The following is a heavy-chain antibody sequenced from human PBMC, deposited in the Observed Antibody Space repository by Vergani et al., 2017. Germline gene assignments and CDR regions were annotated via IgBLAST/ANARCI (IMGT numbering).Heavy chain of an antibody. Sequence: EVQLVQSGAEVKKPGESLKISCKGSGYSFTSYWIGWVRQLPGKGLEWWGIIYPRDSDTSYSPSFQGQVTISADKSISTAYLQWSSLKASDTAMYYCARALLADGYNCDYWGQGTLVTVSS. CDR1: GYSFTSYW. J-gene: IGHJ4*02. D-gene: IGHD5-24*01. V-gene: IGHV5-51*03. CDR3: ARALLADGYNCDY. CDR2: IYPRDSDT.